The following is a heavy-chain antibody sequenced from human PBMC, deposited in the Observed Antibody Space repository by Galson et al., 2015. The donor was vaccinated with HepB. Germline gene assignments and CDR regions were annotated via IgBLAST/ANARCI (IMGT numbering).Heavy chain of an antibody. D-gene: IGHD3-22*01. V-gene: IGHV3-48*01. CDR1: GFTFGSYS. CDR2: ISSSSSTI. Sequence: SLRLSCAASGFTFGSYSMNWVRQAPGKGLEWVSYISSSSSTIYYADSVKGRFTISRDNAKNSLYLQMNSLRAEDTAVYYCARDASWDDSSGYYQNDAFDIWGQGTMVAVSS. CDR3: ARDASWDDSSGYYQNDAFDI. J-gene: IGHJ3*02.